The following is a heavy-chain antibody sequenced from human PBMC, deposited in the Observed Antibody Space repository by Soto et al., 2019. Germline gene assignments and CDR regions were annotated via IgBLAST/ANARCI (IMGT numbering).Heavy chain of an antibody. D-gene: IGHD5-12*01. CDR2: IYYSGST. CDR3: ARDKREDGYNILGDY. V-gene: IGHV4-31*03. J-gene: IGHJ4*02. Sequence: SETLSLTCTVSGGSISSGGYYWSWIRQHPGKGLEWIGYIYYSGSTYYNPSLKSRVTISVDTSKNQFSLKLSSVTAADTAVYYCARDKREDGYNILGDYWGQGTLVTVSS. CDR1: GGSISSGGYY.